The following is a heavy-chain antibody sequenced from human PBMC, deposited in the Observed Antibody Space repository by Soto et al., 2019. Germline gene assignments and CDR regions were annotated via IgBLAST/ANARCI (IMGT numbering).Heavy chain of an antibody. CDR1: GVSISSGDYY. J-gene: IGHJ6*04. CDR3: ARVSVLVPAANLDYYGMDV. CDR2: NYYSGTT. Sequence: PSETLSLTCTVSGVSISSGDYYWSWIRQPPGKGLEWIGYNYYSGTTYYNPSLKSRVTISVDTSKNQFSLKLSSVTAADTAVYYCARVSVLVPAANLDYYGMDVCGKGTTVS. D-gene: IGHD2-2*01. V-gene: IGHV4-30-4*01.